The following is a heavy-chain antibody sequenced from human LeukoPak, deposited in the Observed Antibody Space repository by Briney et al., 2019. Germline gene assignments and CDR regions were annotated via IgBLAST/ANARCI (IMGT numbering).Heavy chain of an antibody. J-gene: IGHJ6*02. CDR2: INPNSGGT. CDR1: GYTFTGYY. V-gene: IGHV1-2*02. D-gene: IGHD2-2*01. Sequence: GASVKVSCKASGYTFTGYYMHWVRQAPGQGLEWMGWINPNSGGTNYAQKFQGRVTMTRDTSISTAYMELSRLRSDDTAVYYCATCSSTSCYPYYYGMDVWGQGTTVTVSS. CDR3: ATCSSTSCYPYYYGMDV.